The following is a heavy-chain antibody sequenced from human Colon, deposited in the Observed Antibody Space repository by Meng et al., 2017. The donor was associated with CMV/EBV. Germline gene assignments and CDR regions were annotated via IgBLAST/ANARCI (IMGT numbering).Heavy chain of an antibody. CDR3: ARDQPGGYCSGFCYYGMDV. Sequence: GESLKISCAASGFTFSSYWMNWVRQAPGKGLEWVANIKIDGGEKYYVDSVKGRFTISRVDAKNSLYLQMDSLRAEDTAVYYCARDQPGGYCSGFCYYGMDVWGQGTTVTVSS. V-gene: IGHV3-7*01. CDR2: IKIDGGEK. CDR1: GFTFSSYW. D-gene: IGHD2-15*01. J-gene: IGHJ6*02.